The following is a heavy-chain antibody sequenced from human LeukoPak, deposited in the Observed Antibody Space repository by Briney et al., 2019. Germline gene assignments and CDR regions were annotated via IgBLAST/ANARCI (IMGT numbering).Heavy chain of an antibody. D-gene: IGHD3-10*01. CDR1: GFTFSSYG. CDR2: ISYDGSNK. CDR3: AKSGGSGCYLTGYFDY. J-gene: IGHJ4*02. Sequence: GGSLRLSCAASGFTFSSYGMHWVRQAPGKGLEWVAVISYDGSNKYYADSVKGRFTISRDNSKNTLYLQMNSLRAEDTAVYYCAKSGGSGCYLTGYFDYWGQGTLVTVSS. V-gene: IGHV3-30*18.